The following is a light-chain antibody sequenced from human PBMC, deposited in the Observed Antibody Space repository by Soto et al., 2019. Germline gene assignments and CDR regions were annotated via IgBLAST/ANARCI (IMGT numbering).Light chain of an antibody. CDR3: QQFHSSPWT. CDR1: QTIHSF. CDR2: DAS. J-gene: IGKJ1*01. Sequence: DIQMTQSPSTLSASVGDRVTITCRASQTIHSFLAWYQQKAGKAPKLLIYDASNLESGVPSRFSGSGSGKEFTLTVSSLQPDDFATFYCQQFHSSPWTFGQGTKVDIK. V-gene: IGKV1-5*01.